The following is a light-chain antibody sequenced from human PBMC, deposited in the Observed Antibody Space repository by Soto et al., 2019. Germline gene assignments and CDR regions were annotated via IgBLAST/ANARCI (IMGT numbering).Light chain of an antibody. V-gene: IGKV3-15*01. Sequence: EIVMTQSPATLSVSPGERATLSCRASQSVSSSLAWYQQKPGQAPRLLLYGASTRATGIPARFSGSGSGTEFTLIISSLQSEDFAVYYCQQYNNWPPITFGQGTRLEIK. CDR3: QQYNNWPPIT. J-gene: IGKJ5*01. CDR1: QSVSSS. CDR2: GAS.